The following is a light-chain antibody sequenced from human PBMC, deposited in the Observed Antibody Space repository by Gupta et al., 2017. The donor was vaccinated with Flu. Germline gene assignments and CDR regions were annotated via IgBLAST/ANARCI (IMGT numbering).Light chain of an antibody. CDR3: QQRSNWLT. CDR2: DAS. V-gene: IGKV3-11*01. Sequence: EIVLTQSPATLSLSPGERATLSCMASQSVSSYLAWYQQKPGQAPRLLIYDASNRATGIPARFSGSGSGTDFTLTISSLEPEDFAVSSCQQRSNWLTLGGGTKVEIK. J-gene: IGKJ4*01. CDR1: QSVSSY.